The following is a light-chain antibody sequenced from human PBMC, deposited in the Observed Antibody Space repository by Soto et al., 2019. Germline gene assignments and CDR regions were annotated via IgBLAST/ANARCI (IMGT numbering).Light chain of an antibody. CDR2: EVS. J-gene: IGLJ1*01. Sequence: QSVLTQPASVSGSPGESIAISCTGTSSDVGGYNYVSWYQQHPGKAPKFIIYEVSNRPSGVSNRFSGSKSGNTASLTISGLQAEDEADYYCSSYTSSSTYIFGTGIKVTGL. V-gene: IGLV2-14*01. CDR1: SSDVGGYNY. CDR3: SSYTSSSTYI.